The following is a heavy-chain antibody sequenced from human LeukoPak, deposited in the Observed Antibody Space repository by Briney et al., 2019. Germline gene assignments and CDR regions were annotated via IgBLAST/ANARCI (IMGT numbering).Heavy chain of an antibody. V-gene: IGHV3-53*01. D-gene: IGHD6-19*01. CDR1: GFTVSSNY. CDR2: IYSGGST. CDR3: ARAGRIAVAGYYYYGMDV. Sequence: GGSLRLSCAASGFTVSSNYMSWVRQAPGKGLEWVSVIYSGGSTYYADSVKGRFTISRDNSKNTLYLQMNSQRAEDTAVYYCARAGRIAVAGYYYYGMDVWGKGTTVTVSS. J-gene: IGHJ6*04.